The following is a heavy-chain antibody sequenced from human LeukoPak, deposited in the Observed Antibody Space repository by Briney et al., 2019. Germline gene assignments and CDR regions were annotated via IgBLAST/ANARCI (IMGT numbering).Heavy chain of an antibody. CDR3: ARRALGYLAIDY. V-gene: IGHV1-2*02. CDR2: INPNSGGT. D-gene: IGHD2-21*01. Sequence: ASVKVSCKASGYTFTSYYMHWVRQAPGQGLEWMGWINPNSGGTNYAQKFQGRVTMTRDTSISTAYMELSRLTSDDTAVYYCARRALGYLAIDYWGQGTLVTVSS. J-gene: IGHJ4*02. CDR1: GYTFTSYY.